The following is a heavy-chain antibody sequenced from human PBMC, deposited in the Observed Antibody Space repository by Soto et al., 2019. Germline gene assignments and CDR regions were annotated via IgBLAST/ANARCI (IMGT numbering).Heavy chain of an antibody. CDR2: IIPIFGTA. V-gene: IGHV1-69*01. CDR3: ARDPDYCSGGSCYWAFDY. Sequence: QVQLVQSGAEVKKPGSSVKVSCKASGGTFSSYAISWARQAPGQGLEWMGGIIPIFGTANYAQKFQGRVTITADESTSTAYMELSSLRSEDTAVYYCARDPDYCSGGSCYWAFDYWGQGTLVTVSS. J-gene: IGHJ4*02. CDR1: GGTFSSYA. D-gene: IGHD2-15*01.